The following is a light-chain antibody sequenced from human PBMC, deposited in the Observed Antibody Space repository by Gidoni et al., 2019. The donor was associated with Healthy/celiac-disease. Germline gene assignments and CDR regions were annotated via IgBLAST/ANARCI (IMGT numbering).Light chain of an antibody. CDR3: CSYAGSSPFVV. CDR1: SSDVGSYNL. CDR2: EGS. Sequence: QSALTQTASVSGAPGQSITISCTGTSSDVGSYNLVSWYHQHPGKAPKLMIYEGSKRPTVVSNRFSGSKSYNTASLTISGLQAADEADYYCCSYAGSSPFVVFGGGTKLSVL. J-gene: IGLJ2*01. V-gene: IGLV2-23*03.